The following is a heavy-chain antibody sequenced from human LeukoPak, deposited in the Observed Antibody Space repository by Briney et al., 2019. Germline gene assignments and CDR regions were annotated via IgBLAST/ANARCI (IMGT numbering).Heavy chain of an antibody. J-gene: IGHJ4*02. D-gene: IGHD6-13*01. CDR3: ARVSSSSSWYSTTTEYYFDY. Sequence: GGSLRLSCAASGFTFSSYEMNWVRQAPGKGLEWVSYIISSGSTIYYADSVKGRFTISRDNAKNSLYLQMNSQRAEDTAVYYCARVSSSSSWYSTTTEYYFDYWGQRTLVTVST. CDR2: IISSGSTI. CDR1: GFTFSSYE. V-gene: IGHV3-48*03.